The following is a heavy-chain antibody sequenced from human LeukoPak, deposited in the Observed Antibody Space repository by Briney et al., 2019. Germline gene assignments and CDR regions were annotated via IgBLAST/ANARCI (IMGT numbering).Heavy chain of an antibody. CDR1: GVTFSSYA. J-gene: IGHJ6*02. CDR2: ISGSGGNT. V-gene: IGHV3-23*01. D-gene: IGHD2-2*02. CDR3: ATGRSIPAKGRYYYYGLDV. Sequence: GGSLRLPCAVSGVTFSSYAMIWVRQAPGKGLVWVSAISGSGGNTYHADSVKGRFTISRENSKNTLYLQMTSLRVDATAVYYCATGRSIPAKGRYYYYGLDVWGQGTSVTVSS.